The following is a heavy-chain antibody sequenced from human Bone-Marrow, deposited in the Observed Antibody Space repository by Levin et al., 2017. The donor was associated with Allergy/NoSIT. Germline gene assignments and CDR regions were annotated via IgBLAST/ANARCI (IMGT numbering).Heavy chain of an antibody. CDR1: GFNFGSYA. Sequence: GGSLRLSCAASGFNFGSYAMTWVRQAPGKGLESLSTISGSGESTFYADSVKGRLTISRDNSKDTLYLQVNSLSDEDTAVYYCARSSRYSSGYRRWYFDLWGRGTLVTVSS. CDR2: ISGSGEST. D-gene: IGHD6-19*01. CDR3: ARSSRYSSGYRRWYFDL. J-gene: IGHJ2*01. V-gene: IGHV3-23*01.